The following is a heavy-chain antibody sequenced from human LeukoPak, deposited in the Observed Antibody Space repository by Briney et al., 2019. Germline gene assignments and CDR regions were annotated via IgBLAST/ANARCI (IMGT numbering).Heavy chain of an antibody. D-gene: IGHD2-21*02. CDR3: AKVGTDLDFDY. J-gene: IGHJ4*02. V-gene: IGHV3-30*18. Sequence: GRSLRLSCAASGFTFSSYGMHWVRQAPGKRLEWVAVISYDGSNKYYADSVKGRFTISRDNSKNTLYLQMNSLRAEDTAVYYCAKVGTDLDFDYWGQGTLVTVSS. CDR2: ISYDGSNK. CDR1: GFTFSSYG.